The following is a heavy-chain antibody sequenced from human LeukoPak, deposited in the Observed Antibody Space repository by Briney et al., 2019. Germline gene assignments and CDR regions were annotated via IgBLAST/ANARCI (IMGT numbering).Heavy chain of an antibody. V-gene: IGHV1-69*13. D-gene: IGHD5-18*01. J-gene: IGHJ4*02. CDR2: IIPIFGTA. Sequence: GASVKVSCKASGGTFSSYAISWVRQAPGQGLEWMGGIIPIFGTANYAQKFQGRVTITADESTSTAYMELSSLRSEDTAVYYCARESGGRYSYGLYYFDYWGQGTLVTVSS. CDR3: ARESGGRYSYGLYYFDY. CDR1: GGTFSSYA.